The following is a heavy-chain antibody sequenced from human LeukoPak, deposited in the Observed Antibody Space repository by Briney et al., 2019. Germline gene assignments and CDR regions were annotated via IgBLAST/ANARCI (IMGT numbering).Heavy chain of an antibody. CDR2: TSSSGSTI. CDR1: GFTFSSYE. V-gene: IGHV3-48*03. J-gene: IGHJ4*02. CDR3: ARAFGNYDILTGYYNPPHFDY. D-gene: IGHD3-9*01. Sequence: PGGSLRLSCAASGFTFSSYEMNWVRQAPGKGLEWVSYTSSSGSTIYYADSVKGRFTISRDNAKNSLYLQMNSLRAEDTAVYCCARAFGNYDILTGYYNPPHFDYWGQGTLVTVSS.